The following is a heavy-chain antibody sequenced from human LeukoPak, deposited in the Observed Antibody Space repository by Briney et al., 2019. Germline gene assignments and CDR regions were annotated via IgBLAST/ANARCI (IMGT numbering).Heavy chain of an antibody. CDR1: GFTFSSYA. V-gene: IGHV3-23*01. J-gene: IGHJ4*02. D-gene: IGHD3-10*01. Sequence: GRSLRLSCAASGFTFSSYAMSWVRQAPGKGLEWVSAMTATTGSTYYADSVKGRFTISRDNSKNTLYLQMDSLRAEDTAVYYCATRFGTPDYWGQGTLVTVSS. CDR2: MTATTGST. CDR3: ATRFGTPDY.